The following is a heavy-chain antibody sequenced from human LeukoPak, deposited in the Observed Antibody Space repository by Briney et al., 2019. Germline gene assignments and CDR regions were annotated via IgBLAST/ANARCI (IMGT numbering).Heavy chain of an antibody. J-gene: IGHJ4*02. CDR1: GYTFTGYY. D-gene: IGHD3-3*01. V-gene: IGHV1-2*02. CDR3: ASGVTIFGANDY. CDR2: INPNSGGT. Sequence: ASVKVSCKTSGYTFTGYYIHWVRQAPGQGLEWMGWINPNSGGTNSAQKFQGRVTMTRDTSISTAYMELSWLRSDDTAVYYCASGVTIFGANDYWGQGTLVTVSS.